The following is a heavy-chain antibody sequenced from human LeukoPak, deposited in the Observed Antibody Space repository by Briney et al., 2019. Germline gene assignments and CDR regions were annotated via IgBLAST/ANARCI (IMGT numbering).Heavy chain of an antibody. CDR1: GFTFSSYG. Sequence: GRSLRLSCAASGFTFSSYGMHWVRQAPGKGLEWVAVIWYDGSNKYYADSVKGRFTISRDNSKNTLYLQMNSLRAEDTAVYYCARDWRGSYSLSGWFDPWGQGTLVTVSS. D-gene: IGHD1-26*01. V-gene: IGHV3-33*01. J-gene: IGHJ5*02. CDR2: IWYDGSNK. CDR3: ARDWRGSYSLSGWFDP.